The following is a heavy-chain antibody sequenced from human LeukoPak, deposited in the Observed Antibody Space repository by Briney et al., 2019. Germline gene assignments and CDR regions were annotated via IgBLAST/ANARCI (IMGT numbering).Heavy chain of an antibody. CDR3: AKDVNPGSGSFLYQH. CDR2: IYSGGST. Sequence: GGSLRLSCAASGFTVSSNYMSWVRQAPGKGLEWVSVIYSGGSTYYADSVKGRFTISRDNSKNTLYLQMNSLRAEDTAVYYCAKDVNPGSGSFLYQHWGQGTLVTVSS. V-gene: IGHV3-53*01. CDR1: GFTVSSNY. D-gene: IGHD1-26*01. J-gene: IGHJ1*01.